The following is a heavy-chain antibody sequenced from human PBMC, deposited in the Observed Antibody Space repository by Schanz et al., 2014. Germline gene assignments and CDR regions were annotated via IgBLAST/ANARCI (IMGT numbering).Heavy chain of an antibody. J-gene: IGHJ5*02. CDR1: GFTFSGYW. CDR3: ASYDFWSGYSFDP. CDR2: IKLDGSEK. V-gene: IGHV3-7*01. D-gene: IGHD3-3*01. Sequence: EVQLVESGGGLVQPGGSLRLSCAASGFTFSGYWMSWVRQAPGEGLVWVANIKLDGSEKYYVDSVKGRFTISRDNAKNSLYLQMNSLTAEDTAVYYCASYDFWSGYSFDPWGQGTLVTVSS.